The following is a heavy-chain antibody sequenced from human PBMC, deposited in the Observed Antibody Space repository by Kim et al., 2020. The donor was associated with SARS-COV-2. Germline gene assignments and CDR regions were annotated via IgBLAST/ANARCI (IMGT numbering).Heavy chain of an antibody. CDR2: ISGSGGST. V-gene: IGHV3-23*01. J-gene: IGHJ6*02. D-gene: IGHD6-13*01. CDR3: AKTHSRGTGGMDV. CDR1: GFTFRSYA. Sequence: GGSLRLSCAASGFTFRSYAMSWVRQAPGKGLEWVSAISGSGGSTYYADSVKGRFTISRDNSKNTLYLQMNSLRAEDTAVYYCAKTHSRGTGGMDVWGQGTTLTVPS.